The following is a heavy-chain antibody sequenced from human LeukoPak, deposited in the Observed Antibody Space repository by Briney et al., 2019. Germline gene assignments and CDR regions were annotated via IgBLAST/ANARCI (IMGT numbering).Heavy chain of an antibody. D-gene: IGHD2-15*01. CDR3: AGGGQFDY. J-gene: IGHJ4*02. CDR1: GFTFSSYV. Sequence: GGSLRLSCAASGFTFSSYVMHWVRQAPGKGLEWVAVISYDGSNKYYAGSVMGRFTISRGNSRNTLYLQMNRLRAEDTAVYYCAGGGQFDYWGQGRLVSVSS. CDR2: ISYDGSNK. V-gene: IGHV3-30*03.